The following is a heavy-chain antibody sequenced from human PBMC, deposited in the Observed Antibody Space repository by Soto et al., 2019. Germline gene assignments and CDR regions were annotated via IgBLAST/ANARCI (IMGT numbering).Heavy chain of an antibody. Sequence: QVQLQESGPGLVKPSGTLSLTCTVSNGSISSSNWWSWLRPSPGKLLEWSGEVAQSGYVGSIPSLQSRLTILLVTYTNRASLRLTSVPAADTAVYYCARSRYDGYDFDSWGQGTLVTVSS. D-gene: IGHD5-12*01. CDR2: VAQSGYV. V-gene: IGHV4-4*02. J-gene: IGHJ4*02. CDR3: ARSRYDGYDFDS. CDR1: NGSISSSNW.